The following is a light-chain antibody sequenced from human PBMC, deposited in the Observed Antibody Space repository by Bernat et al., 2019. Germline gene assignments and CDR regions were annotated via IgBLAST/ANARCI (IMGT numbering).Light chain of an antibody. Sequence: QSALTQPASVSGSPGQSITISCTGTSSDVGTYDLVSWYQHHPGKAPKLVLYEVSERPAGVSNRFSGSKSGNTASLTISGLQAEDEADYYCCAYRGSSTWLFGGGTKLAVL. J-gene: IGLJ3*02. CDR3: CAYRGSSTWL. CDR1: SSDVGTYDL. V-gene: IGLV2-23*02. CDR2: EVS.